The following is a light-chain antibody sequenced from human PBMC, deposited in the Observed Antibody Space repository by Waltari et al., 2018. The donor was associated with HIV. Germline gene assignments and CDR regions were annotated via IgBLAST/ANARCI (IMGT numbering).Light chain of an antibody. J-gene: IGLJ1*01. CDR1: SSDVGGYNY. V-gene: IGLV2-11*01. CDR3: CSYAGSSTYV. CDR2: DVS. Sequence: QSALTQPRSVSGSPGQSVTISCTGTSSDVGGYNYVSWYQQHPGKAPKLMVYDVSTRLSGVPDRFSASKSGNTASLTISGLQAEDEADYYCCSYAGSSTYVFGTVTKVTVL.